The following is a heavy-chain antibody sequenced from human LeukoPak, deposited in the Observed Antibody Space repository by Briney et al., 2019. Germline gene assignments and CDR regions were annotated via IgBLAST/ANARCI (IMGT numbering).Heavy chain of an antibody. J-gene: IGHJ4*02. V-gene: IGHV3-23*01. CDR3: ANLLSRSGYYLLG. CDR1: GFTFSSYA. CDR2: ISSSGGST. Sequence: PGGSLRLSCAASGFTFSSYAMSWVRQAPGKGLEWVSAISSSGGSTYYADSVKGRFTASRDNSKNTLYLQMNSLRAEDTAVYYCANLLSRSGYYLLGWGQGTLVTVSS. D-gene: IGHD3-22*01.